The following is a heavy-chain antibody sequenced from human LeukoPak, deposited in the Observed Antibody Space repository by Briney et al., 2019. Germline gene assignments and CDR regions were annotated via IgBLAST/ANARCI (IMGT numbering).Heavy chain of an antibody. J-gene: IGHJ5*02. D-gene: IGHD3-10*01. Sequence: NPSETLSLTCTVSGGSISSYYWSWIRQPPGKGLEWIGFIYDSGSTNYDPSLKSRVTISVDTPKNQFSLKLSSVTAADTAFYYCSRYDSDTGDFDPWGQGTLVTISS. CDR3: SRYDSDTGDFDP. V-gene: IGHV4-59*12. CDR2: IYDSGST. CDR1: GGSISSYY.